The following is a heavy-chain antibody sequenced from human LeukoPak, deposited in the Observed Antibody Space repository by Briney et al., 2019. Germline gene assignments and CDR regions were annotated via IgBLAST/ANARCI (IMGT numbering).Heavy chain of an antibody. CDR2: IKSKTDGGTK. V-gene: IGHV3-15*01. CDR1: GFTFSNAW. D-gene: IGHD4-17*01. J-gene: IGHJ4*02. CDR3: TTADYGPFDY. Sequence: GGSLRLSCAAAGFTFSNAWMSWVRQAPGKGLEWAGRIKSKTDGGTKDYAAPVKGRFIISRDDSKNTLYLQMNSLKTEDTAVYYCTTADYGPFDYWGQGTLVTVSS.